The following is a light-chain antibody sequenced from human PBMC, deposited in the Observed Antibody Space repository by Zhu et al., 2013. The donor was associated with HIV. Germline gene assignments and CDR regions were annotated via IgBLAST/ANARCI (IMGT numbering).Light chain of an antibody. CDR3: CSYAGRYTPYV. V-gene: IGLV2-23*02. CDR2: EVN. CDR1: SDDVGNYNL. Sequence: QSALTQPASVSGSPGQSIIISCTGTSDDVGNYNLVSWYQQHPGKVPKLMIYEVNKRPSGVSNRFSGSKSGNTASLTISGLQAEDEADYYCCSYAGRYTPYVFGTGTKVTVL. J-gene: IGLJ1*01.